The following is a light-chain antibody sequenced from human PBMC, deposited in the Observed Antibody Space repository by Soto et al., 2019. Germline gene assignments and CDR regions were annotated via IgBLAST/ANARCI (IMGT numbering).Light chain of an antibody. CDR2: GAS. V-gene: IGKV3-20*01. CDR3: QQYGSSPL. J-gene: IGKJ1*01. CDR1: QSISSSY. Sequence: EIVFTQSPGTLSLSPGEGATLSCGASQSISSSYLAWYQQKPGKAPRVLIYGASSRATGIPDRLSGSGSGTDFTITISRLEPEDFAVYYCQQYGSSPLFGPGTKVDIK.